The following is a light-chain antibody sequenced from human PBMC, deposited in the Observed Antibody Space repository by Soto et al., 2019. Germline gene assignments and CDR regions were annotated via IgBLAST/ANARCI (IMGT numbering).Light chain of an antibody. Sequence: QSVLTQPRSVSGSPGQSVTISCSGTSSDVGGYKYVSWYQHHPGKAPKLIIFDVTRRPSGVPDRLSGSKSGNTASLTISGRQVDDEADYYCCSFAGTAWVFGGGTKLTVL. V-gene: IGLV2-11*01. CDR1: SSDVGGYKY. J-gene: IGLJ3*02. CDR2: DVT. CDR3: CSFAGTAWV.